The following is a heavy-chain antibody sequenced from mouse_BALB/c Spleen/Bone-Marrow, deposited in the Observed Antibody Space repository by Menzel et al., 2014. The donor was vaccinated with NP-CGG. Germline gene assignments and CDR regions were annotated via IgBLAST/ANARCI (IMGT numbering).Heavy chain of an antibody. Sequence: QVQLQQSGAELVTPGASVKLACKSSGSSFTSYWMNWVKQRPGQGLEWIGMVHPSDTETRLTQRFKDKATLTVDTSSSTAYMQLSSPTSEDPAVYYCARLEGNYWSSFAYWGQGTLVTVSA. CDR1: GSSFTSYW. D-gene: IGHD2-1*01. V-gene: IGHV1S127*01. J-gene: IGHJ3*01. CDR2: VHPSDTET. CDR3: ARLEGNYWSSFAY.